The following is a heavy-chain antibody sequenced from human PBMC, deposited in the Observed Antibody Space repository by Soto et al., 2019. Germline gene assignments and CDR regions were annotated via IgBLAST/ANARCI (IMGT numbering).Heavy chain of an antibody. CDR1: GYTFTGYY. CDR3: ARDPARSSSCVGNWFDP. Sequence: QVQLVQSGAEVKKPGASVKVSCKASGYTFTGYYMHWVRQAPGQGLEWMGWINPNSGGTNYAQKFQGWVTMTRDTSIRTAYMELSRLRSDDTAVYYCARDPARSSSCVGNWFDPWGQGTLVTVSS. J-gene: IGHJ5*02. V-gene: IGHV1-2*04. D-gene: IGHD6-13*01. CDR2: INPNSGGT.